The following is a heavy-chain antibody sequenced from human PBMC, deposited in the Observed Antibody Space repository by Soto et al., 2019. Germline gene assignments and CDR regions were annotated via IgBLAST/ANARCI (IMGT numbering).Heavy chain of an antibody. CDR2: FIHVYRTL. Sequence: QVLLVQSGAEVKKPGSSVKISCKASGGSFGNSAINWVRQTPGQGLEWLGGFIHVYRTLNYAQKFQGRVTITADESTGTAYMTLSSLASNDTAVYYCATGVIWIGYFTVDSWGQGTRVTVSS. J-gene: IGHJ4*02. CDR3: ATGVIWIGYFTVDS. D-gene: IGHD3-3*01. V-gene: IGHV1-69*01. CDR1: GGSFGNSA.